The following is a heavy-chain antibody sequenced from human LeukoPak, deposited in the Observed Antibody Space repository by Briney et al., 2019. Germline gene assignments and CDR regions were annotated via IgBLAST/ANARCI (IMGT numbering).Heavy chain of an antibody. CDR3: ARGPYAPNY. J-gene: IGHJ4*02. D-gene: IGHD3-16*01. CDR2: ISSNGGST. Sequence: GGSLRLSCAASGFTFSSYTMHWVRQAPGKGLEYVSAISSNGGSTYYANSVKGRFTISRDNSKNTLYLQMGSLRAEDMAVYYCARGPYAPNYWGQGTLVTVSS. CDR1: GFTFSSYT. V-gene: IGHV3-64*01.